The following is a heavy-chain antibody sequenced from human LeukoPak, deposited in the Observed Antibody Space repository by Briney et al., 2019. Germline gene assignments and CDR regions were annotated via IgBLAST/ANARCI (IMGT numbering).Heavy chain of an antibody. CDR1: GYTFTSYY. Sequence: ASVKVSCKASGYTFTSYYMHWVRQAPGQGLEWMGIISPSGGSTSYAQKFQGRVTMTRDTSTSTVYMELSSLRSEDTAVYYCAREDIGGADYYYMDVWGKGTTVTVSS. CDR2: ISPSGGST. D-gene: IGHD1-26*01. CDR3: AREDIGGADYYYMDV. J-gene: IGHJ6*03. V-gene: IGHV1-46*01.